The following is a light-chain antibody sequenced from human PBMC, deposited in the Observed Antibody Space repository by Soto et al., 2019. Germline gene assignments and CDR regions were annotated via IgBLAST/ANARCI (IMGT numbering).Light chain of an antibody. J-gene: IGKJ5*01. CDR1: QSVTSN. Sequence: EIVMTQSPATLSVSQGERVTLHCRASQSVTSNLAWYQHKPGQSPRLLIYRASARATGVPDRFSGSGSGADFTLTISSLEPEDFAPYYCQQRSTWPPITFGQGTRVEIK. CDR2: RAS. V-gene: IGKV3-11*01. CDR3: QQRSTWPPIT.